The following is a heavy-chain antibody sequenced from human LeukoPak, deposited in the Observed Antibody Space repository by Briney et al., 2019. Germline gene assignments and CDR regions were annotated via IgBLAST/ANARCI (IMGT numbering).Heavy chain of an antibody. V-gene: IGHV3-21*01. D-gene: IGHD3-22*01. CDR1: GFTFSSYS. J-gene: IGHJ4*02. CDR3: AREHYYDSSGYYHTTDY. CDR2: ISSSSSYI. Sequence: GGSLRLSCAASGFTFSSYSMNWVRQAPGKGLEWVSSISSSSSYIYYAGSVKGRFTISRDNAKNSLYLHMNSLRAEDTAVYYCAREHYYDSSGYYHTTDYWGQGTLVTVSS.